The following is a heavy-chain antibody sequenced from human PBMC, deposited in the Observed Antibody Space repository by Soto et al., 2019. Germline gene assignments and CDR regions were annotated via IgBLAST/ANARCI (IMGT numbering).Heavy chain of an antibody. CDR2: ISYDGSNK. D-gene: IGHD4-17*01. Sequence: QVQLVESGGGVVQPGRSLRLSCAASGFTFSSYAMHWVRQAPGKGLEWVAVISYDGSNKYYADSVKGRFTISRDNAKNSLYLQMNSLRAEDTAVYYCARDDDYGGNPRYYYYYYGMDVWDQGTTVTVSS. V-gene: IGHV3-30-3*01. CDR1: GFTFSSYA. J-gene: IGHJ6*02. CDR3: ARDDDYGGNPRYYYYYYGMDV.